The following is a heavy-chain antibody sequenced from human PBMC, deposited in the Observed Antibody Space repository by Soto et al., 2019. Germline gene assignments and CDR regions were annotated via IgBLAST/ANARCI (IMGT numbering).Heavy chain of an antibody. J-gene: IGHJ3*02. Sequence: QVPLVQSGAEVKKPGSSVKVSCKASGGTFSSYAISWVRQAPGQGLEWMGGIIPIFGTANYAQKFQGRVTITADESTSTAYMELSSLRSEDTAVYYCASVSSPRWELRYGAFDIWGQGTMVTVSS. V-gene: IGHV1-69*01. CDR2: IIPIFGTA. CDR1: GGTFSSYA. CDR3: ASVSSPRWELRYGAFDI. D-gene: IGHD1-26*01.